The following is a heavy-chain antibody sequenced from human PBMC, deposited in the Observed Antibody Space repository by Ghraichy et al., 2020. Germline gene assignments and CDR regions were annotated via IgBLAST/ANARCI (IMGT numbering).Heavy chain of an antibody. CDR2: ISGSGGST. CDR3: AKDVVPAAMGHGYFDY. V-gene: IGHV3-23*01. J-gene: IGHJ4*02. CDR1: GFTFSSYA. Sequence: GGSLRLSCAASGFTFSSYAMSWVRQAPGKGLEWVSAISGSGGSTYYADSVKGRFTISRDNSKNTLYLQMNSLRAEDTAVYYCAKDVVPAAMGHGYFDYWGQGTLVTVSS. D-gene: IGHD2-2*01.